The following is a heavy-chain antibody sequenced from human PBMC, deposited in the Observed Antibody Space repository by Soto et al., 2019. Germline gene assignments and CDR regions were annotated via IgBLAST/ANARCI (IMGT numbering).Heavy chain of an antibody. CDR1: GGSISSGGYY. J-gene: IGHJ6*02. CDR2: IYYSGST. Sequence: NPSGTLSITCTVSGGSISSGGYYWSWIRQHPGKGLEWIGYIYYSGSTYYNPSLKSRVTISVDTSKNQFSLKLSSVTAADTAVYYCARDTRRGYYYYYGMDVWGQGTTVTVSS. V-gene: IGHV4-31*03. CDR3: ARDTRRGYYYYYGMDV.